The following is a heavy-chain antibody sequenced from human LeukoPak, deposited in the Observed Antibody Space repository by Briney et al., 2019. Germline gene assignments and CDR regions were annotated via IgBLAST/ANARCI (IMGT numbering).Heavy chain of an antibody. J-gene: IGHJ4*02. CDR1: GFTFDEYA. Sequence: PGGSLRLSCAGSGFTFDEYAMHWVRQAPGKGLEWVSGISWDSSTIGYVDSLKGRFPIARDNAKNSLYLQMNRLSAEDTAVYYCARDRWAPVLYSSRWYGSDYWGQGTLVSVSS. D-gene: IGHD6-13*01. V-gene: IGHV3-9*01. CDR3: ARDRWAPVLYSSRWYGSDY. CDR2: ISWDSSTI.